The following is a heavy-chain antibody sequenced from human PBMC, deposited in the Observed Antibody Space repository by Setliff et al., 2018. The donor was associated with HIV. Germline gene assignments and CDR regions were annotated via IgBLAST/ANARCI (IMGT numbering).Heavy chain of an antibody. Sequence: SETLSLTCTFSTGSISRYYWSWIRQPAGKGLEWIGHYYITGDTNYNPSLKSRVSISVDTSKNQFSLKLNSVTAADTAVYYCARGCSGGTCTSDAFDIWGQGTMVTVSS. CDR3: ARGCSGGTCTSDAFDI. V-gene: IGHV4-4*07. CDR2: YYITGDT. J-gene: IGHJ3*02. D-gene: IGHD2-15*01. CDR1: TGSISRYY.